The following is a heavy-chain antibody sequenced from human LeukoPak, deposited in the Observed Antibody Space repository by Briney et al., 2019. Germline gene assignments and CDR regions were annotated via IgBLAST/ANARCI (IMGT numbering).Heavy chain of an antibody. CDR1: GGSISSSSYY. CDR3: ARGSMVRGADFDY. J-gene: IGHJ4*02. CDR2: IYYSGST. Sequence: PSETLSLTCTVSGGSISSSSYYWGWIRQPPGKGLEWIGSIYYSGSTYYNPSLKSRVTISVDTSKNQFSLKLSSVTAADTAVYYCARGSMVRGADFDYWGQGTLVTVSS. D-gene: IGHD3-10*01. V-gene: IGHV4-39*07.